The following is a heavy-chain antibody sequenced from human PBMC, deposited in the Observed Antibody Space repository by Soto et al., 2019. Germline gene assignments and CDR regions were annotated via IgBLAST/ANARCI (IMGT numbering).Heavy chain of an antibody. Sequence: PSETLSLTCAVSGGSISSSSYYCGWIRQPPGKGLEWIGSIYYSGSTYYNPSLKSRVTISVDTSKNQFSLKLSSVTAADTAVYYCARHLHGDVGYAFDIWGQGTMVTVSS. CDR2: IYYSGST. V-gene: IGHV4-39*01. CDR3: ARHLHGDVGYAFDI. J-gene: IGHJ3*02. D-gene: IGHD5-12*01. CDR1: GGSISSSSYY.